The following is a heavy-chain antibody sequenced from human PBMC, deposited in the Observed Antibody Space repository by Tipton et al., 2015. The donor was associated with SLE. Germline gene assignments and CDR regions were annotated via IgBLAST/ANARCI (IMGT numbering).Heavy chain of an antibody. Sequence: TLSLTCAVSGGSISSGGYSWSWIRQPPGKGLEWIGYIYYSGSTNYNPSLKSRVTISVDTSKNQFSLKLSSVTAADTAVYYCARAASYYDSRWGFDYWGQGTLVTVSS. CDR2: IYYSGST. CDR1: GGSISSGGYS. V-gene: IGHV4-61*08. D-gene: IGHD3-3*01. J-gene: IGHJ4*02. CDR3: ARAASYYDSRWGFDY.